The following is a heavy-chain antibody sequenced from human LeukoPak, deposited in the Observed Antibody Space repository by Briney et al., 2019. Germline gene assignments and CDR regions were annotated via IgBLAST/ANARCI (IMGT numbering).Heavy chain of an antibody. CDR1: GYAFTSYD. V-gene: IGHV1-8*01. J-gene: IGHJ1*01. CDR2: MNPNSGNT. CDR3: ARSRRDFPRIPQH. Sequence: ASVKVSCKASGYAFTSYDINWVRQATGQGLEWMGWMNPNSGNTGYAQKFQGRVTMTRNTSISTAYMELSSLRSEDTAVYYCARSRRDFPRIPQHWGQGTLVTVSS. D-gene: IGHD2-21*01.